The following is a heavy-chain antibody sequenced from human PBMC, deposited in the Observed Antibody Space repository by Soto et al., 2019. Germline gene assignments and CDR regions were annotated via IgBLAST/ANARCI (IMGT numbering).Heavy chain of an antibody. J-gene: IGHJ5*02. CDR3: ARDTNMGYCSGGSCSWFDP. Sequence: ASVKVSCKASGYTFTTYGIAWVRQAPGQGLEWLGWISCYTSKTNYTQKLQGRVTLTADTSTSTAYMELRSLRPDDTAVYYCARDTNMGYCSGGSCSWFDPWGQGTLVTVSS. CDR1: GYTFTTYG. V-gene: IGHV1-18*04. CDR2: ISCYTSKT. D-gene: IGHD2-15*01.